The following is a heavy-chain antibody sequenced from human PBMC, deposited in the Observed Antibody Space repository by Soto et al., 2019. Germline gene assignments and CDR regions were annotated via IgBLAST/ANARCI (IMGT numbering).Heavy chain of an antibody. Sequence: SETLSLTCSVSGASITSYYWSWIRQSAGEGLQWIGRVYARGATNYNPSLKSLVTISGDTSKNQFSLKLTSVTAADTAVYYCARSSGDDFFYYGMDVWGHGTTVTVSS. CDR1: GASITSYY. CDR2: VYARGAT. D-gene: IGHD4-17*01. V-gene: IGHV4-59*10. CDR3: ARSSGDDFFYYGMDV. J-gene: IGHJ6*02.